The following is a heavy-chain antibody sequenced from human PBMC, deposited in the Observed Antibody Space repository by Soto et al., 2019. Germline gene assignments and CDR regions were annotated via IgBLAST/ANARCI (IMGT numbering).Heavy chain of an antibody. D-gene: IGHD3-10*01. CDR2: INHSGST. CDR3: QLWFGDHPGPYFDY. Sequence: PSETLSLTCAVYGGSFSGYYWSWIRQPPGKGLEWIGEINHSGSTNYNPSLKSRVTISVDTSKNQFSLKLSSVTAADTAVYYCQLWFGDHPGPYFDYWGQGTLVTVSS. CDR1: GGSFSGYY. V-gene: IGHV4-34*01. J-gene: IGHJ4*02.